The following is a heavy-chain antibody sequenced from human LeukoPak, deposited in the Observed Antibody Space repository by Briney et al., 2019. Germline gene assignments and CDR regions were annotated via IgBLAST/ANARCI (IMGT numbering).Heavy chain of an antibody. Sequence: PSETLSLTCTVYGGSISSYYWSWIRQPPGKGLEWIGYIYYSGSTSYNPSLKIRVTISVGTSKNQFSLKLSSVTAADTAVYYCARVPNSGWYYFDYWGQGTLVTVSS. V-gene: IGHV4-59*01. J-gene: IGHJ4*02. CDR1: GGSISSYY. CDR3: ARVPNSGWYYFDY. D-gene: IGHD6-19*01. CDR2: IYYSGST.